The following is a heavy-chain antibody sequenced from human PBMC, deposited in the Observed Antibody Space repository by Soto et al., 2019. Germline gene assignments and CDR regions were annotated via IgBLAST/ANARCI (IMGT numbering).Heavy chain of an antibody. CDR2: IIPILGIA. CDR1: GGTFSSYT. Sequence: GASVKVSCKASGGTFSSYTISWVRQAPGQGLEWMGRIIPILGIANYAQKFQGRVTITADKSTSTAYMELSSLRSEDTAVYYCARDQCSSTSCYLWFDPWGQGTLVPSPQ. V-gene: IGHV1-69*04. CDR3: ARDQCSSTSCYLWFDP. D-gene: IGHD2-2*01. J-gene: IGHJ5*02.